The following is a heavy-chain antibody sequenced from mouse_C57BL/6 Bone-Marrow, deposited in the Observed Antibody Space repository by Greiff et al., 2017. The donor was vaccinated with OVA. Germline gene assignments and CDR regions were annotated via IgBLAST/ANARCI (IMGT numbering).Heavy chain of an antibody. CDR3: TTWLTGVDY. D-gene: IGHD4-1*01. CDR2: IDPENGDT. Sequence: VQLQQSGAELVRPGASVKLFCTASGFNIKDDYMHWVKQRPEQGLEWIGWIDPENGDTEYASKFQGKATITADTSSNTAYLQLSSLTSEDTAVYYCTTWLTGVDYWGQGTTLTVSS. V-gene: IGHV14-4*01. J-gene: IGHJ2*01. CDR1: GFNIKDDY.